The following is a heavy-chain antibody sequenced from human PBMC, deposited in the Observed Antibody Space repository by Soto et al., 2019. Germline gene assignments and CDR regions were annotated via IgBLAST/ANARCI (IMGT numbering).Heavy chain of an antibody. D-gene: IGHD6-13*01. Sequence: GGSLRLSCAASVLPFSSYGMHWVRQAPGKGLEWVAVISYDGSNKYYADSVKGRFTISRDNSKNTLYLQMNSLRAEDTAVYYCAKDYSSNWYYFDYWGQGTLVTVSS. V-gene: IGHV3-30*18. J-gene: IGHJ4*02. CDR3: AKDYSSNWYYFDY. CDR2: ISYDGSNK. CDR1: VLPFSSYG.